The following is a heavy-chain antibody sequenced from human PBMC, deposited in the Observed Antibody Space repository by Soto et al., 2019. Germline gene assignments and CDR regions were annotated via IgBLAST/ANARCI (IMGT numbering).Heavy chain of an antibody. V-gene: IGHV4-59*01. J-gene: IGHJ6*02. D-gene: IGHD1-1*01. CDR2: IYYSGST. Sequence: TVSGGSISSYYWSWIRQPPGKGLEWIGYIYYSGSTNYNPSLKSRVTISVDTSKNQFSLKLSSVTAADTAVYYCARFHDRPGYYYYYYGMDVWGQGTTVTVSS. CDR3: ARFHDRPGYYYYYYGMDV. CDR1: GGSISSYY.